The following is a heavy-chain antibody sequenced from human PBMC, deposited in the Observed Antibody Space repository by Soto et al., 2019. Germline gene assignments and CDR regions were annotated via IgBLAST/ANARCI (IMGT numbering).Heavy chain of an antibody. CDR3: ARSKTGSYYFDY. J-gene: IGHJ4*02. CDR1: GGTFSSYA. Sequence: SVKVSCKASGGTFSSYAISWVRQAPGQGLEWMGGIIPIFGTANYAQKFQGRVTITADESTSTAYMELSSLRSEDTAVYYCARSKTGSYYFDYWGQGTLVTVSS. CDR2: IIPIFGTA. V-gene: IGHV1-69*13.